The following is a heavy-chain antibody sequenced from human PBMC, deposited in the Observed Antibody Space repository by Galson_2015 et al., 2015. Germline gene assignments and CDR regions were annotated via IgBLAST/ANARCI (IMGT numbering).Heavy chain of an antibody. D-gene: IGHD6-19*01. V-gene: IGHV3-7*01. Sequence: ALRLSFAASGFTFCDYFMTGGPQAPGEGLEWVANIDQDGSEENYVGSVKARFTLSRDNPKNSLYLQMDNLRAEDTAVYYCAGGLGWSSDYWGPGTLVTVSS. CDR2: IDQDGSEE. CDR3: AGGLGWSSDY. J-gene: IGHJ4*02. CDR1: GFTFCDYF.